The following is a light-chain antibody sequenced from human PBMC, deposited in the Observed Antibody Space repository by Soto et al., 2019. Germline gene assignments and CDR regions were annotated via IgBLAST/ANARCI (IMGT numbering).Light chain of an antibody. V-gene: IGLV4-69*01. Sequence: PVLTQSPSASASLGASVKLTCSLSRGHSSYAIAWHQQQPEKGPRYLMKFNSDGSHSKGDGIPDRFSGSSSGAERYLTISSLQSEDEADYYCQTWGTGIVVFGGGTKLTVL. CDR3: QTWGTGIVV. CDR2: FNSDGSH. J-gene: IGLJ2*01. CDR1: RGHSSYA.